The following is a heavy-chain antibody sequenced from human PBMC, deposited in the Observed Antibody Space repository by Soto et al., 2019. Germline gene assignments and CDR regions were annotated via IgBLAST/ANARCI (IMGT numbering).Heavy chain of an antibody. CDR1: GGSVSSGSYY. V-gene: IGHV4-61*01. D-gene: IGHD3-10*01. CDR2: IYYSVNT. J-gene: IGHJ2*01. CDR3: ARSYFCSGSQRIWYVDL. Sequence: QVQLQESGPGLVKPSETLSLTCTVSGGSVSSGSYYWSWIRQPPGKGLEWIGYIYYSVNTNYNHSLMTRVTHSVDTSRNQCSLKLSYVTAADTAVYYCARSYFCSGSQRIWYVDLWGRGTLVTVSS.